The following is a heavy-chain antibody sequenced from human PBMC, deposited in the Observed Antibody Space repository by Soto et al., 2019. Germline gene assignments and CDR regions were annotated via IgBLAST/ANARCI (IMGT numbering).Heavy chain of an antibody. CDR3: VRDGTKNLRDWFDP. J-gene: IGHJ5*02. Sequence: PSETLSLTCSVSGGSISSRGYYWSWILHHPGKGLEWIGYIYATGSTDYNPSLKSRLTMSVDMSKKQFSLTLRSVTAADTAMYYCVRDGTKNLRDWFDPWGQGILVTVSS. D-gene: IGHD1-1*01. CDR1: GGSISSRGYY. V-gene: IGHV4-31*03. CDR2: IYATGST.